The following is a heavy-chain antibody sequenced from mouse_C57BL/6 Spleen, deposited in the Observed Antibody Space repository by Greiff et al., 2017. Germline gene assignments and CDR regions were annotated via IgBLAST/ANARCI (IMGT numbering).Heavy chain of an antibody. D-gene: IGHD2-5*01. Sequence: QVHVKQPGAELVRPGSSVKLSCKASGYTFTSYWMDWVKQRPGQGLEWIGNIYPSDSETHYNQKFKDKATLTVDKSSSTAYMQLSSLTSEDSAVYYCAFYYSNYNYAMDYWGQGTSVTVSS. CDR2: IYPSDSET. CDR3: AFYYSNYNYAMDY. CDR1: GYTFTSYW. V-gene: IGHV1-61*01. J-gene: IGHJ4*01.